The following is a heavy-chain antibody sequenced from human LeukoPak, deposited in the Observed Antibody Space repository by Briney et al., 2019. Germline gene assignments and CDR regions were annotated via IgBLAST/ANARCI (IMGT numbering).Heavy chain of an antibody. CDR2: IYYSGST. V-gene: IGHV4-39*01. D-gene: IGHD2-15*01. J-gene: IGHJ5*02. CDR1: GGSISSSNYY. CDR3: ASPRPVCSGGSCYLNWCDP. Sequence: SETLSLTCTVSGGSISSSNYYWGWIRQPPGKGLEWIGSIYYSGSTYYNPSLKSRVTISVDTSQNQFSLKLSSATAADTAVYYCASPRPVCSGGSCYLNWCDPGGQGTLVSVSS.